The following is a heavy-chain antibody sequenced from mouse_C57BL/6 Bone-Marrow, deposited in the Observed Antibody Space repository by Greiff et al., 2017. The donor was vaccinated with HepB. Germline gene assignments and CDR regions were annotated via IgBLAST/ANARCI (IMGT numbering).Heavy chain of an antibody. Sequence: QVQLQQPGAELVKPGASVKLSCKASGYTFTSYWMHWVKQRPGRGLEWIGRIDPNSGGTKYNEKFKSKATLTVDKPSSTAYMQLSSLTSEDSAVYYCARERITTVVEPNWYFDVWGTGTTVTVSS. CDR2: IDPNSGGT. D-gene: IGHD1-1*01. CDR3: ARERITTVVEPNWYFDV. V-gene: IGHV1-72*01. J-gene: IGHJ1*03. CDR1: GYTFTSYW.